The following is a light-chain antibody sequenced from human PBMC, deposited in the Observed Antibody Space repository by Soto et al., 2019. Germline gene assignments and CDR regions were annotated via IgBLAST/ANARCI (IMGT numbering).Light chain of an antibody. Sequence: QSALTQPASVSGSPGQSITISCTGTSSDVGGYNYVSWYQQHPGKAPKLMIYDVSNRPSGVSNRFSGSKSGNTASLTISGLQAEDEADYYCSAWDDSLNAHVFGTGTKLTVL. CDR1: SSDVGGYNY. CDR2: DVS. J-gene: IGLJ1*01. V-gene: IGLV2-14*01. CDR3: SAWDDSLNAHV.